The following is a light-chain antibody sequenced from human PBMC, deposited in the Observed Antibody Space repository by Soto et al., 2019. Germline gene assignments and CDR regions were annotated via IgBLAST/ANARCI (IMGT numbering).Light chain of an antibody. CDR3: QQYHNWPPLT. CDR1: QSVSSN. CDR2: GAS. J-gene: IGKJ4*01. Sequence: EILMTQSPATLSLSPGERATLTCRASQSVSSNLAWYQQKPGQAPRLLIYGASTRATGIPARFSGSGSGTEFTLTISSLQSEDLAVYYCQQYHNWPPLTFGGGTKVEIK. V-gene: IGKV3-15*01.